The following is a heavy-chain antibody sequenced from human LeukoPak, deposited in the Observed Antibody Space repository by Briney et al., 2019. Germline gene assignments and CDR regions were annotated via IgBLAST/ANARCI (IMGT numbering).Heavy chain of an antibody. J-gene: IGHJ4*02. CDR1: GGSISSSSYY. Sequence: SETLSLTCTVSGGSISSSSYYWGWIRQPPGKGLEWIGSIYYSGSTYYNPSLKSRVTISVDTSKNQFSLKLSSVTAADTAVYYCARVDSSGYLFDYWGQGTLVPVSS. CDR3: ARVDSSGYLFDY. V-gene: IGHV4-39*07. CDR2: IYYSGST. D-gene: IGHD3-22*01.